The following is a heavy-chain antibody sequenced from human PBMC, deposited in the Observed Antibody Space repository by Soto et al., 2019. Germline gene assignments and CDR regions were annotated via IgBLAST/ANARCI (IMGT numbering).Heavy chain of an antibody. J-gene: IGHJ6*02. CDR1: GYSFTSYW. Sequence: PEESLTLSCKGSGYSFTSYWISWVRQMPGKGLEWMGRIDPSDSYTNYSPSFQGHVTISADKSISTAYLQWSSLKASDTAMYYCARRPVTTFHYYHYRMDVWGQGTRGTV. V-gene: IGHV5-10-1*01. CDR3: ARRPVTTFHYYHYRMDV. CDR2: IDPSDSYT. D-gene: IGHD4-4*01.